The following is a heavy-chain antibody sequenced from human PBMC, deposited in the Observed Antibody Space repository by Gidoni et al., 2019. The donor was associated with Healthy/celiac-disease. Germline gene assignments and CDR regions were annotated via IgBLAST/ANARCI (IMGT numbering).Heavy chain of an antibody. J-gene: IGHJ4*02. D-gene: IGHD4-17*01. V-gene: IGHV3-53*01. Sequence: EVQLVESGGGLIQPGGSLRLSCAASGFTVSSNYMSWVRQAPGKGLEWVSVIYSGGSTYYADSVKGRFTSSRDNSKNTLYLQMNSRRAEDTAVYYCARGDYGSLRGDYWGQGTLVTVSS. CDR1: GFTVSSNY. CDR2: IYSGGST. CDR3: ARGDYGSLRGDY.